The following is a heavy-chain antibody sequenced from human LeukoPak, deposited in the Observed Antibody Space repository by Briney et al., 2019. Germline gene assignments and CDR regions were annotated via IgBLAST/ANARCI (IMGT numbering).Heavy chain of an antibody. V-gene: IGHV3-30-3*01. CDR3: ARESEAFDI. Sequence: PGRSLRLSCVASGFTFRSYAMHWVRQAPGKGLEWVAVISYDGNKKYYADSMKGRFTISRDNSKNTLYLQMNSLRAEDTAVYYCARESEAFDIWGQGTMVTVSS. CDR2: ISYDGNKK. J-gene: IGHJ3*02. CDR1: GFTFRSYA.